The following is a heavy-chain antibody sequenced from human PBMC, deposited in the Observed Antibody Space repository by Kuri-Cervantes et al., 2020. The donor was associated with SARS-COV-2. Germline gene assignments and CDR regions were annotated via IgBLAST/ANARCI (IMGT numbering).Heavy chain of an antibody. CDR3: ARHEVLITFGGVIVSYFDY. J-gene: IGHJ4*02. D-gene: IGHD3-16*02. V-gene: IGHV4-39*01. Sequence: WIRQPPGKGLEWIGSIYYSGSTYYNPSLKSRVTISVDTSKNQFSLKLSSVTAADTAVYYCARHEVLITFGGVIVSYFDYWGQGTLVTVSS. CDR2: IYYSGST.